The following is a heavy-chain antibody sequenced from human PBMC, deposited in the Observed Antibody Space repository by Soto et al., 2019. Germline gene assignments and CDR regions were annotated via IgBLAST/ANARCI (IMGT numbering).Heavy chain of an antibody. D-gene: IGHD6-19*01. CDR3: ARDVEWLAKFLFDY. J-gene: IGHJ4*02. V-gene: IGHV3-30-3*01. Sequence: PGGSLRLSCAASGFTFSSYAMHWVRQAPGKGLEWVAVISYDGSNKYYANSVKGRFTISRDNSKNTLYLQMNSLRAEETAVYYCARDVEWLAKFLFDYWGQGTLVTVSS. CDR1: GFTFSSYA. CDR2: ISYDGSNK.